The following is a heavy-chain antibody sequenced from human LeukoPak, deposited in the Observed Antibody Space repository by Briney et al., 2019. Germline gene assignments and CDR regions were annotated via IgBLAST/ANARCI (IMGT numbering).Heavy chain of an antibody. CDR1: GFTFDDYA. Sequence: GGSLRLFCAASGFTFDDYAMHWVRQAPGKGLEWVSGISWNSGSIGYADSVKGRFTISRDNAKNSLYLQMNSLRAEDTALYYCAKSRGMTTVTTESFDYWGQGTLVTVSS. D-gene: IGHD4-17*01. CDR3: AKSRGMTTVTTESFDY. J-gene: IGHJ4*02. V-gene: IGHV3-9*01. CDR2: ISWNSGSI.